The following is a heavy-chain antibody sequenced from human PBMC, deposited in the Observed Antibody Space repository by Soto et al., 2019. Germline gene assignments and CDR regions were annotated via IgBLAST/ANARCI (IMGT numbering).Heavy chain of an antibody. CDR1: GAALNSGNYY. CDR2: IYVTGAV. CDR3: ARLRIATNNYKWFDP. J-gene: IGHJ5*02. D-gene: IGHD2-21*01. Sequence: SETLSLTCSVSGAALNSGNYYWSWIRQVLGKGLEWIGHIYVTGAVDYNPSLRDRITISQDTSERQFSLNLRLVTAADTAVYYCARLRIATNNYKWFDPWGQGTLVTVSS. V-gene: IGHV4-31*03.